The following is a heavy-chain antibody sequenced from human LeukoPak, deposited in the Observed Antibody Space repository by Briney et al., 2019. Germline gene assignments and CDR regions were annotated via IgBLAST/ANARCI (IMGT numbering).Heavy chain of an antibody. V-gene: IGHV3-48*02. J-gene: IGHJ4*02. CDR2: ISSSSRTI. D-gene: IGHD6-13*01. Sequence: GGSLRLSCAASGFTFSSYSINWVRQAPGKGLGWVSYISSSSRTIYYADSVKGRFTISRDNARNSLYLQMNSLRDEDTAVYYCARDWVSSSWYAIDYWGQGTLVTVSS. CDR3: ARDWVSSSWYAIDY. CDR1: GFTFSSYS.